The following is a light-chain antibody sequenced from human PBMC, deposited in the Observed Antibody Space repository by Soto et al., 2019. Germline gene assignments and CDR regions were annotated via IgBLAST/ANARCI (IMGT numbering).Light chain of an antibody. CDR1: SGHSGNP. CDR3: QTWGTGIV. Sequence: QPVLTQSPSASASLGASVNLTCSLDSGHSGNPIAWHQQQPETGPRYLMKVNSDGSHRKGDDIPDRFSGSSSGAERYLTISSLQSEDEADYYCQTWGTGIVFGGGTKLTVL. CDR2: VNSDGSH. V-gene: IGLV4-69*01. J-gene: IGLJ2*01.